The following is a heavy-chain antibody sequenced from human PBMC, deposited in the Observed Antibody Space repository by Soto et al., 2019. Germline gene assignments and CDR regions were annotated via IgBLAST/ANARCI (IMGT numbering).Heavy chain of an antibody. CDR1: GGSISSYY. Sequence: QVQLQESGPGLVKPSETLSLTCTVSGGSISSYYWNWVRQPPGKGLEWIGYIYNSGSTNYNPSLKSRVTISVDTSKNQFSLTLSAVTAADTAVYYCARATSCSGVSCYSGYHGMDVWGQGTTVTVSS. V-gene: IGHV4-59*01. J-gene: IGHJ6*02. CDR2: IYNSGST. D-gene: IGHD2-15*01. CDR3: ARATSCSGVSCYSGYHGMDV.